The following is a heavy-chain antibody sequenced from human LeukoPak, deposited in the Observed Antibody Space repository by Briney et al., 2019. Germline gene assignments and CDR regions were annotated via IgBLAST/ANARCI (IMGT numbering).Heavy chain of an antibody. Sequence: PSQTLSLTCTVSGGSISSGGYYWSWIRQHPGKGLEWIGYIYYSGSTYYNPSLKSRVTISVDTSKNQFSLKLSSVTAADTAVYYCALGIGENYGDLLQHWGQGTLVTVSS. CDR1: GGSISSGGYY. D-gene: IGHD4-17*01. V-gene: IGHV4-31*03. CDR3: ALGIGENYGDLLQH. J-gene: IGHJ1*01. CDR2: IYYSGST.